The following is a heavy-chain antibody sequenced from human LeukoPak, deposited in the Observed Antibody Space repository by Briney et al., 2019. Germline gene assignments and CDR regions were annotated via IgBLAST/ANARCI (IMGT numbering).Heavy chain of an antibody. CDR1: GGSFSGYY. CDR3: ARSHYDSGSDVGY. D-gene: IGHD3-10*01. CDR2: ISHSGRT. V-gene: IGHV4-34*01. Sequence: SETLSLTCAVYGGSFSGYYWSWIRQPPGKGLEWIGEISHSGRTNNNPSLKSRVTISVDTSKNQFSLKLSSVTAADAAVYHCARSHYDSGSDVGYWGQGTLVIVSS. J-gene: IGHJ4*02.